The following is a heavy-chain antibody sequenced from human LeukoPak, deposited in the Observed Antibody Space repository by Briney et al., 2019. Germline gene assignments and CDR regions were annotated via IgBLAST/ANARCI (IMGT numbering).Heavy chain of an antibody. J-gene: IGHJ4*02. CDR1: GFTVSSNY. D-gene: IGHD2-21*02. CDR3: AKGEAYCGGDCYPD. CDR2: IYSGGST. V-gene: IGHV3-53*01. Sequence: GGSLRLSCAASGFTVSSNYMSWVRQAPGKGLEWVSVIYSGGSTYYADSVKGRFTISRDSSKNTLYLQMNSLRAEDTAVYYCAKGEAYCGGDCYPDWGQGTLVTVSP.